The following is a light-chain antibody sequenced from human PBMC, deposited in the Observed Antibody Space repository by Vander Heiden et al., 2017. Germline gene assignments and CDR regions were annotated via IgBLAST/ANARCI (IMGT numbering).Light chain of an antibody. J-gene: IGLJ1*01. CDR1: SCNIGSNT. CDR3: AAWDDSLNASYV. CDR2: SNN. V-gene: IGLV1-44*01. Sequence: QSVLTQPPSASGTPGQRVTISCSGSSCNIGSNTVNWYQQLPGTAPQLLIYSNNQRPSGVPDRFSGSESGTSASLAISGLQSEDEADYYCAAWDDSLNASYVFGTGTKVTVL.